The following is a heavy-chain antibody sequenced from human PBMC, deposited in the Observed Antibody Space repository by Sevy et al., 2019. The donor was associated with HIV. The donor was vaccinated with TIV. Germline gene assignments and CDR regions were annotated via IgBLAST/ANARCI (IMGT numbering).Heavy chain of an antibody. CDR2: IWYDGSNK. Sequence: GGSLRLSCAASGFTFSSYGMHWVRQAPGKGLEWVAVIWYDGSNKYYADSVKGRFTISRDNSKNTLYLQMNSLRAEDTAVYYCARDMRTYYDFWSGYSRYYYYGMDVWGQGTTVTVSS. CDR1: GFTFSSYG. V-gene: IGHV3-33*01. J-gene: IGHJ6*02. CDR3: ARDMRTYYDFWSGYSRYYYYGMDV. D-gene: IGHD3-3*01.